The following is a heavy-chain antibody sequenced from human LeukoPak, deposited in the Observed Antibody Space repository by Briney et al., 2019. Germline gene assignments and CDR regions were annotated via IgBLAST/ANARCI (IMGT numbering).Heavy chain of an antibody. J-gene: IGHJ4*02. Sequence: GSLRLSCAASGFTFSSYAMSWVRQAPGKGLEWVSAISGSGGSTYYADSVKGRFTISRDNAKNSLYLQMNSLRAEDTAVYYCARVGRTAMVFDYWGQGTLVTVSS. V-gene: IGHV3-23*01. CDR2: ISGSGGST. CDR3: ARVGRTAMVFDY. CDR1: GFTFSSYA. D-gene: IGHD5-18*01.